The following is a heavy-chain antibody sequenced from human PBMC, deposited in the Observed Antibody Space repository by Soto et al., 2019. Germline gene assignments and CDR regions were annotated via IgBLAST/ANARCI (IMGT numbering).Heavy chain of an antibody. CDR2: IYYSGST. CDR1: GGSISSSSYY. V-gene: IGHV4-39*01. J-gene: IGHJ4*02. Sequence: QLQLQESGPGLVKPSETLSLTCTVSGGSISSSSYYWGWIRQPPGKGLEWIGSIYYSGSTYYNPSLKSRVTISVDTSKNQFSLKLSSVTAADTAVYYCARWCVDHPLVYYFDYWGQGTLVTVSS. D-gene: IGHD2-8*01. CDR3: ARWCVDHPLVYYFDY.